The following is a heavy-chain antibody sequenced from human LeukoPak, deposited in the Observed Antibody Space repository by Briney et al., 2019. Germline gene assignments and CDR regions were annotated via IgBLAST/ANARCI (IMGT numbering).Heavy chain of an antibody. CDR2: IYSGGST. V-gene: IGHV3-66*01. Sequence: PGGSLRLSCAASGFTFSSYGMHWVRQAPGKGLEWVSVIYSGGSTYYAGSVKGRFTISRDNSKNTLYLQMNSLRAEDTAVYYCARDFGGVWGQGTTVTVSS. CDR3: ARDFGGV. J-gene: IGHJ6*02. CDR1: GFTFSSYG. D-gene: IGHD2-15*01.